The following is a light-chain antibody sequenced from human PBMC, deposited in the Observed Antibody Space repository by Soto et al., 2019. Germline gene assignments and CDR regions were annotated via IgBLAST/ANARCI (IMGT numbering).Light chain of an antibody. Sequence: QLVLPQSPSASASLGASVKLTCTLSSGHSSYAIAWHQQQPEKGPRYLMKLNSDGSHSKGDEIPDRFSGSSSGAERYLTISSLQSEDEADYYCQTWGTGIRGVFGGGTKLTVL. J-gene: IGLJ2*01. CDR2: LNSDGSH. CDR3: QTWGTGIRGV. V-gene: IGLV4-69*01. CDR1: SGHSSYA.